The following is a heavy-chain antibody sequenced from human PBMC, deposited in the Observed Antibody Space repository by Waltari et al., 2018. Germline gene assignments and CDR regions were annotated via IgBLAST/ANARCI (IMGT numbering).Heavy chain of an antibody. CDR3: ARYIAAAGAWFDP. CDR2: LSPKCDR. D-gene: IGHD6-13*01. J-gene: IGHJ5*02. Sequence: QVQVQESGPGLVKPSETLSLTCSVSGGSINDDYWGWIRQPAGKALEWIGRLSPKCDRSYNPSLRSRFTMSLDRSKNQFSLQLTSVTVADTAVYFCARYIAAAGAWFDPWGQGTLVTVSS. CDR1: GGSINDDY. V-gene: IGHV4-4*07.